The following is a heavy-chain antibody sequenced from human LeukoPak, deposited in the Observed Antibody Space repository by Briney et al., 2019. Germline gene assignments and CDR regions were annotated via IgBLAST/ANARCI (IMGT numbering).Heavy chain of an antibody. V-gene: IGHV3-23*01. CDR3: AKRYIGNYYFDY. J-gene: IGHJ4*02. CDR1: GFTFGSNP. CDR2: ISSSGAST. D-gene: IGHD3-16*02. Sequence: PGGSLRLSCAASGFTFGSNPMSWVRQAPGKGLEWVSAISSSGASTHYVDSVKGRFTISRDNSKNTLYLQMNSLRAEDTAVYYCAKRYIGNYYFDYWGQGTLVTVSP.